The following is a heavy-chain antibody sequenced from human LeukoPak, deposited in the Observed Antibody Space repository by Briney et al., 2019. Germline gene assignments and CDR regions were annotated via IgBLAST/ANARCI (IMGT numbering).Heavy chain of an antibody. CDR2: IKGDGSHT. V-gene: IGHV3-74*01. D-gene: IGHD1-26*01. CDR3: VRDWDHFDFDS. Sequence: GGSLRISCAASGFTFRDYWMHWIRQAPGKGLVWVSRIKGDGSHTIYADSVKGRFTISRDNAKNTLYLQMKSLRVEDTALYYCVRDWDHFDFDSWGQGTLVTVSS. J-gene: IGHJ5*01. CDR1: GFTFRDYW.